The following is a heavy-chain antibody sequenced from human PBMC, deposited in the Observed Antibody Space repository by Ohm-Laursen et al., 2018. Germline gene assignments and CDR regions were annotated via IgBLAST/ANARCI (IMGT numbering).Heavy chain of an antibody. D-gene: IGHD5-18*01. CDR1: GFTFSDYY. CDR3: ARAGYSETFDY. J-gene: IGHJ4*02. CDR2: ISRNTVTI. Sequence: SLRLSCAAFGFTFSDYYMTWIRQAPGKGLEWVSYISRNTVTIYYRDSVKGRFTISRDNAKNSLSLQMNSLRVEDTAVYYCARAGYSETFDYWGQGTLVTVSS. V-gene: IGHV3-11*01.